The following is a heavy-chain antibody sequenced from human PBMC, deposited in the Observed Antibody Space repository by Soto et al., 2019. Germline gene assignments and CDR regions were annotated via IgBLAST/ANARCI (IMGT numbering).Heavy chain of an antibody. D-gene: IGHD5-18*01. V-gene: IGHV1-69*13. CDR3: ASGYSYGYPYYYYYGMDV. CDR2: IIPIFGTA. Sequence: SVKVSCKASGGTFSSYAISWVRQAPGQGLEWMGGIIPIFGTANYAQKFQGRVTITADESTSTAYMELSSLRSEDTAVYYCASGYSYGYPYYYYYGMDVWGQGTTVTVSS. J-gene: IGHJ6*02. CDR1: GGTFSSYA.